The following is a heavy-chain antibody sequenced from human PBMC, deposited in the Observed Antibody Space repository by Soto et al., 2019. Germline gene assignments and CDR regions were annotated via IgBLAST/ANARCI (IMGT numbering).Heavy chain of an antibody. CDR1: GFTFSSYA. D-gene: IGHD3-10*01. CDR2: ISGSGGST. CDR3: AKGGRVRGVTPYDY. V-gene: IGHV3-23*01. Sequence: EVQLLESGGGLVQPGGSLRLSCAASGFTFSSYAMSWVRQAPGQGLEWVSAISGSGGSTYYADSVKGRFTISRDNSKNTLYLPMNSRSAEDTAVYYCAKGGRVRGVTPYDYWGQGTLVTVSS. J-gene: IGHJ4*02.